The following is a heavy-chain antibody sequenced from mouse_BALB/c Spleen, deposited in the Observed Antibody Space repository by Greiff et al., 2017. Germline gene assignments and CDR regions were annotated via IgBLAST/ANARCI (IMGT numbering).Heavy chain of an antibody. V-gene: IGHV5-12-1*01. CDR2: ISSGGGST. J-gene: IGHJ1*01. D-gene: IGHD2-4*01. Sequence: EVMLVESGGGLVKPGGSLKLSCAASGFAFSSYDMSWVRQTPEKRLEWVAYISSGGGSTYYPDTVKGRFTISRDNAKNTLYLQMSSLKSEDTAMYYCARHPYDYNWYFDVWGAGTTVTVSS. CDR1: GFAFSSYD. CDR3: ARHPYDYNWYFDV.